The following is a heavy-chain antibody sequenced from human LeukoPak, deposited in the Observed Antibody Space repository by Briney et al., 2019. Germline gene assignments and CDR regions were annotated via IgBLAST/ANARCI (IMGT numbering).Heavy chain of an antibody. CDR2: INPNSGGA. CDR3: ARDFCGGDCYSRSTYMDV. CDR1: GYTFTGYY. V-gene: IGHV1-2*06. Sequence: ASVKVSCMASGYTFTGYYMHWVRHAPGQGLEWMGRINPNSGGANYAQKFQGRVTMTRATSISTAYMELSRLRSDDTAVYYCARDFCGGDCYSRSTYMDVWGKGTTVTVSS. J-gene: IGHJ6*04. D-gene: IGHD2-21*02.